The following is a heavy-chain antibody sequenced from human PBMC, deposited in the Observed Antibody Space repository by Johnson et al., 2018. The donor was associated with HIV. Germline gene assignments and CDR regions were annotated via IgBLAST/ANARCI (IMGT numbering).Heavy chain of an antibody. CDR2: ISYDGSNK. V-gene: IGHV3-30*14. D-gene: IGHD1-26*01. J-gene: IGHJ3*02. CDR1: RFTFSSYA. Sequence: QVQLVESGGGLVKPGGSLRLSCAASRFTFSSYALHWVRQAPGKGLEWVAVISYDGSNKYYADSVKGRFTISRDNSKNTLYLQMNSLRVEDTAVYYCAREGVGTTCPFDIWGQGTMVTVSS. CDR3: AREGVGTTCPFDI.